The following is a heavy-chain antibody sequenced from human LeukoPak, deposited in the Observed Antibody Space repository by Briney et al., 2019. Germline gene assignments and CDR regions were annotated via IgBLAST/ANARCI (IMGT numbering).Heavy chain of an antibody. CDR2: IKQDGREK. V-gene: IGHV3-7*01. CDR1: GFTLSNYW. D-gene: IGHD2-2*02. Sequence: TGGSLRLSCAASGFTLSNYWMGWVRQAPGKGLEWGANIKQDGREKYYVDSVKGRFTISRDNTKSSLYLQMNSLRDEDTAVYYCARDIGDCSSLSCYNHYYYMDVWGKGTTVTVSS. J-gene: IGHJ6*03. CDR3: ARDIGDCSSLSCYNHYYYMDV.